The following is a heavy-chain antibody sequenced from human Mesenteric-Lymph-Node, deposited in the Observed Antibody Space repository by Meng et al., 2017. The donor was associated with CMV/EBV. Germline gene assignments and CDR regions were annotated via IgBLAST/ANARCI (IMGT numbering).Heavy chain of an antibody. J-gene: IGHJ4*02. CDR3: ARGRQYYGSGSYPPWAFYFDY. D-gene: IGHD3-10*01. CDR2: INHSGST. CDR1: ADS. Sequence: ADSWRWIRQPPGKGLEWIGEINHSGSTNYPPSLKSRVTISVDTSKNQFSLKLSSVTAADTALYYCARGRQYYGSGSYPPWAFYFDYWGQGTLVTVSS. V-gene: IGHV4-34*01.